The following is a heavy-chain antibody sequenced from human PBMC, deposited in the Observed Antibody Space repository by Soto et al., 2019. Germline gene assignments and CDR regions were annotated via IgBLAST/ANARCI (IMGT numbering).Heavy chain of an antibody. CDR1: GFTFTNYW. Sequence: EVQLVQSGGGSVQPGGSLRLSCAASGFTFTNYWMHWVRQVPGKGLVWVSRIDGVGTGTRYSDSVRGRFTISRDNAENTLYLQMNSLIAEDTAVYYCTTVFAYWGQGTPVTVSS. J-gene: IGHJ1*01. CDR2: IDGVGTGT. CDR3: TTVFAY. V-gene: IGHV3-74*01. D-gene: IGHD3-3*01.